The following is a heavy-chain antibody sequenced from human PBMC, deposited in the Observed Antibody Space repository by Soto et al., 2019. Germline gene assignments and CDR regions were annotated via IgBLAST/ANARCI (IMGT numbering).Heavy chain of an antibody. D-gene: IGHD3-10*01. Sequence: SVKVSCKASGGTFSSYAISWVRQAPGQGLEWMGGIIPIFGTANYAQKFQGRVTITADESTSTAYMELSSLRSEDTAVYYCARVGSVLLWFGDLWFDPWGQGTLVTVSS. CDR1: GGTFSSYA. V-gene: IGHV1-69*13. CDR3: ARVGSVLLWFGDLWFDP. CDR2: IIPIFGTA. J-gene: IGHJ5*02.